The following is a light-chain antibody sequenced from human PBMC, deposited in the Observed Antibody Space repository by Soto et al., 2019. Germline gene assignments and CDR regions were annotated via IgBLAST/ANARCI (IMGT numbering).Light chain of an antibody. Sequence: EIVMTQSPATLSVSPGERATLSCRASQSVSSDLAWYQQKPGQAPRLLIYGASTRATGIPARFSGSGWGTELTLTISSLQSEDFAVYYCQQYNNWPWTFGQGTKVEIK. CDR2: GAS. J-gene: IGKJ1*01. V-gene: IGKV3-15*01. CDR1: QSVSSD. CDR3: QQYNNWPWT.